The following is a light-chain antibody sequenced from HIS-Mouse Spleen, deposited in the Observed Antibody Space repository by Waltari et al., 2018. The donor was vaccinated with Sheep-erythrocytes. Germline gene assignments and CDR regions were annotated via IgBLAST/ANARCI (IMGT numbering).Light chain of an antibody. CDR2: AAS. CDR3: QQYYSYPYT. Sequence: AIRMTQSPSSLSASTGDRVTITCRPSPGISSSLAWYQQKPGKAPKLLIYAASTLQRGVPSRVSGSGSGTDFTLTISCLQSEDFATYYCQQYYSYPYTFGQGTKLEIK. CDR1: PGISSS. J-gene: IGKJ2*01. V-gene: IGKV1-8*01.